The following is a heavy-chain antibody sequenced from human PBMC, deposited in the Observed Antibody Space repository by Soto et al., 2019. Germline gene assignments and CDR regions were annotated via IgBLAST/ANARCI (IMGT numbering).Heavy chain of an antibody. J-gene: IGHJ4*02. CDR3: AKGRMELVVAANVDY. CDR2: INQDGSEK. Sequence: GGSLRLSCAASGFNIGVFWMGWVRQAPGKGLEWVADINQDGSEKYYVDSVKGRFTISRDNAKNTLYLQMNSLRAEDTAVYYCAKGRMELVVAANVDYWGQGTLVTVSS. V-gene: IGHV3-7*03. D-gene: IGHD2-15*01. CDR1: GFNIGVFW.